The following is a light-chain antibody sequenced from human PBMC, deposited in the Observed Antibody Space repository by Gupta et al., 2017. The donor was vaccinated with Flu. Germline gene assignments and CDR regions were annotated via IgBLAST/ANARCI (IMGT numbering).Light chain of an antibody. CDR3: QQYGYSRGA. V-gene: IGKV3-20*01. J-gene: IGKJ1*01. CDR1: QSVVDNY. Sequence: ASATLSCCATQSVVDNYIAWYQQKPGQAPRLLIYGAANMVTGIPERFSGSGSGTDFTLTISRLEPEDFAVYSCQQYGYSRGAFGQGTKLEI. CDR2: GAA.